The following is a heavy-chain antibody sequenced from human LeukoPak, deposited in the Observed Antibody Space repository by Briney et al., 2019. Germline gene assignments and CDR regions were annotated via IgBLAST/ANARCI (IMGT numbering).Heavy chain of an antibody. CDR2: IYYSGST. V-gene: IGHV4-31*03. J-gene: IGHJ4*02. D-gene: IGHD3-10*01. Sequence: SQTLSLTCTVSGGSISSGDYYWSWIRQHPGKGLEWIGYIYYSGSTDYNPSLKSRVTISVDTSKNQFSLKLSSVTAADTAVYYCARFYYGSGSYSHFDYWGQGTLVAVSS. CDR1: GGSISSGDYY. CDR3: ARFYYGSGSYSHFDY.